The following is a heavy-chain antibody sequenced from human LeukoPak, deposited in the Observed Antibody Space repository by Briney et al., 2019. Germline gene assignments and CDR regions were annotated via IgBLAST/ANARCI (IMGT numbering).Heavy chain of an antibody. CDR1: GFTFDDYA. D-gene: IGHD3-10*01. CDR3: AKDTPLRGVTVFDY. J-gene: IGHJ4*02. V-gene: IGHV3-43*02. Sequence: GGSLRLSCAASGFTFDDYAMHWVRQAPGKGLEWVPLISGDGGSTYYADSVKGRFTISRDNSKNSLYLQMNSLRTEDTALYYCAKDTPLRGVTVFDYWGQGTLVTVSS. CDR2: ISGDGGST.